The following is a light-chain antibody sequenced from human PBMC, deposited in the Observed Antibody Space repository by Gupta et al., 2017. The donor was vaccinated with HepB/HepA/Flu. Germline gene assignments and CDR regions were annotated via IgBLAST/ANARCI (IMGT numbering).Light chain of an antibody. V-gene: IGLV10-54*04. CDR1: SNNVGHEG. CDR2: KNN. J-gene: IGLJ1*01. Sequence: QAGLTQPPSVSTGLRQTATLTRTGNSNNVGHEGAVWLQQHQGHPPKLLSYKNNDRPSGISERFSASRSGNTASLTITEVQPEDEADYYCSAWDNSLNAHVFGTGTKVNVL. CDR3: SAWDNSLNAHV.